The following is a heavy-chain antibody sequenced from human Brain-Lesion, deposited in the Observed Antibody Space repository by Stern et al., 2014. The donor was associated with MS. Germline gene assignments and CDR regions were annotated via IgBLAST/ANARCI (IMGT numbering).Heavy chain of an antibody. D-gene: IGHD3-10*01. V-gene: IGHV1-3*01. CDR1: GYTFTSFA. CDR3: ARDGDLIPGVQGVISAVFDY. CDR2: INPDNDYT. Sequence: QVQLVQSGAEVKKPGASVKVACKASGYTFTSFAIHWVRQAPGQRLEWMGWINPDNDYTRYPQKFQGRVTITRDTSANTVYMELSSLTSDDTAVYYCARDGDLIPGVQGVISAVFDYWGQGTLVTVSS. J-gene: IGHJ4*02.